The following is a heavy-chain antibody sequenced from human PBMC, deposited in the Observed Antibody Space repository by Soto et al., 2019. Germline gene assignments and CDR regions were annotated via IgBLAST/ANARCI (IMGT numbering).Heavy chain of an antibody. Sequence: QITLRESGPTLVKPTQTLTLTCTFSGFSLSTTGVGVGWIRQPPGKALEWLALVYWNDNKRYSPSLRSRLTITEDTSKNQVVLTMTYMDPVDPATHYCGRASDAHNYFPAYWGQGTLVTVSS. CDR3: GRASDAHNYFPAY. D-gene: IGHD3-9*01. CDR2: VYWNDNK. V-gene: IGHV2-5*01. CDR1: GFSLSTTGVG. J-gene: IGHJ4*02.